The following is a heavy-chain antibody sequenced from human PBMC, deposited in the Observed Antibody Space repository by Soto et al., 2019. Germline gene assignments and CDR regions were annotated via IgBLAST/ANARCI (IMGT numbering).Heavy chain of an antibody. J-gene: IGHJ5*01. D-gene: IGHD1-26*01. CDR2: ISAYKNST. CDR1: GYTSATYD. V-gene: IGHV1-18*01. CDR3: ATDQGYSSS. Sequence: ASVKVSCKTSGYTSATYDICWVRQAPGQGLEWMGWISAYKNSTNYAQKFHGRVTLTTDTSTSTVYMELRSLRFDDTAVYCCATDQGYSSSWGQGTLVTVSS.